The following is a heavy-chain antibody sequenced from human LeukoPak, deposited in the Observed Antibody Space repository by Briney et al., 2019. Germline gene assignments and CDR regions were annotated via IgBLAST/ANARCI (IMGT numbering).Heavy chain of an antibody. J-gene: IGHJ6*03. V-gene: IGHV3-11*06. CDR3: ARAGSSGWAPDYYYYMDV. D-gene: IGHD6-19*01. CDR1: GFTFSDYY. Sequence: GGSLRLSCAASGFTFSDYYMSWIRQAPGKGLEWVSSISSRSTYIYHADSVKGRFTISRDNAKNSLFLQMNSLRAEDTAVYYCARAGSSGWAPDYYYYMDVWGKGTTVTVSS. CDR2: ISSRSTYI.